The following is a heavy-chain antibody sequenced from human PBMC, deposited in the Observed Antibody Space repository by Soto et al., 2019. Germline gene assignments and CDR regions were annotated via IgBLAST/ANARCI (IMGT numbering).Heavy chain of an antibody. D-gene: IGHD6-19*01. J-gene: IGHJ3*02. CDR2: ISAYNGNT. CDR3: ARGRSIAVAGSSAVAFDI. V-gene: IGHV1-18*01. CDR1: GYTFTSYG. Sequence: ASVKVSCKASGYTFTSYGISWVRQAPGQGLEWMGWISAYNGNTNYAQKLQGRVTMTTDTSTSTAYMELRSLRSDDTAVYYCARGRSIAVAGSSAVAFDIWGQGTMVTVSS.